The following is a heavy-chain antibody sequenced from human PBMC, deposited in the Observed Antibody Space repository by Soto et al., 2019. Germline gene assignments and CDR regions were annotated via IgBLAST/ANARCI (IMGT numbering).Heavy chain of an antibody. Sequence: SETLSLTCTVSGGYVNSDTHSWSWIRQTPGKRLEWIGFIYSGGSTKNPSLRSRVTISEDTSKNQFSLKLLSVTSADTAVYFCAAGEASSRNLAPYYLNFWGQGTLVTVSS. CDR2: IYSGGST. CDR3: AAGEASSRNLAPYYLNF. CDR1: GGYVNSDTHS. V-gene: IGHV4-61*01. J-gene: IGHJ4*02. D-gene: IGHD6-13*01.